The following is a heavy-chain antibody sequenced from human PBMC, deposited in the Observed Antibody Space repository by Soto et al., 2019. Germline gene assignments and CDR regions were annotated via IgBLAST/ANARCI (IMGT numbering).Heavy chain of an antibody. J-gene: IGHJ5*02. CDR2: MYPNNGQT. CDR1: GDTLSNFD. D-gene: IGHD3-16*01. V-gene: IGHV1-8*01. Sequence: QVQLVQSGAEVKRPGASVKVSCKASGDTLSNFDFNWVRQATGQGLEWMGWMYPNNGQTAYARTFQGRVTITWNSXISTAYMELSSLTSEDTAVYYCATMIRGLIHWLDPWGQGTLVTVSS. CDR3: ATMIRGLIHWLDP.